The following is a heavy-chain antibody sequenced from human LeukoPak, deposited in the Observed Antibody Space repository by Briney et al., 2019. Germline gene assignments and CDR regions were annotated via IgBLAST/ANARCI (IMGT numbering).Heavy chain of an antibody. CDR3: ARGERLLQGYYYYYGMDV. V-gene: IGHV3-21*01. CDR1: GFTFSSYS. J-gene: IGHJ6*02. Sequence: GGSLRLSCAASGFTFSSYSMNWVRQAPGKGLEWVSSISSSSSYIYYADSVKGRFTISRDNAKNSLYLQMNSLRAEDTAVYYCARGERLLQGYYYYYGMDVWGQGTTVTVSS. CDR2: ISSSSSYI. D-gene: IGHD3-3*01.